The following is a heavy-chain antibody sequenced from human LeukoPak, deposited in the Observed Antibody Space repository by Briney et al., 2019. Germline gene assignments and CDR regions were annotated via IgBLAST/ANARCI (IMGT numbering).Heavy chain of an antibody. Sequence: GGSLRLSCAASGFTFRSYAISWVRQAPGKGLEWVSAITGSGDNTYYADSVKGRFTISRDNSKNTLYLQVNSLRAEDTAVYYCAKDWNCSSTTCFDWFDPWGQGTLVTVSS. V-gene: IGHV3-23*01. CDR3: AKDWNCSSTTCFDWFDP. CDR1: GFTFRSYA. J-gene: IGHJ5*02. D-gene: IGHD2-2*01. CDR2: ITGSGDNT.